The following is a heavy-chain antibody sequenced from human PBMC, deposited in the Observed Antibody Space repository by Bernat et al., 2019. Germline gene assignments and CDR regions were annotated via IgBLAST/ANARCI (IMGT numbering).Heavy chain of an antibody. CDR2: IGNSGAST. CDR1: GFTFRNYA. Sequence: EVQLLESGGGLVQPGGSLRLSCAASGFTFRNYAMSWVRQAPGKGLGWVSGIGNSGASTYYADPVKGRFTISRDNSKNTLYLEMNSLRAEDTAIYYCAKGLGRNGNFYYYMDVWGKGTTVTVSS. V-gene: IGHV3-23*01. J-gene: IGHJ6*03. D-gene: IGHD1-14*01. CDR3: AKGLGRNGNFYYYMDV.